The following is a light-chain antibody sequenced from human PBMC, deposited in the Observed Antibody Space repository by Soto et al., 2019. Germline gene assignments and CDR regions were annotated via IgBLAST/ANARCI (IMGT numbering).Light chain of an antibody. CDR3: LQDFTYPRT. J-gene: IGKJ3*01. V-gene: IGKV1-6*01. CDR2: GAS. Sequence: AIQMTQSPSSLSDSVGDRVTMTCRASQVIKNDLGWYQQRPGKAPRLLIYGASTLYSGVPSRFSATGSGIDFTLTINSLQPEDFATYYCLQDFTYPRTFGPGTRV. CDR1: QVIKND.